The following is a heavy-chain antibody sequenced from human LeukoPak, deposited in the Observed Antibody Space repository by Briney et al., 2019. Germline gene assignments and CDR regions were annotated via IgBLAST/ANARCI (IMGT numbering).Heavy chain of an antibody. Sequence: ASVKVSCKASGGTFSSYAISWVRQAPGQGLEWMGGIIPTFGTANYAQKFQGRVTITADESTSTAYMELSSLRSEDTAVYYCARDSVDGYSSSSAFDYWGQGTLVTVSS. CDR1: GGTFSSYA. D-gene: IGHD6-6*01. J-gene: IGHJ4*02. CDR3: ARDSVDGYSSSSAFDY. CDR2: IIPTFGTA. V-gene: IGHV1-69*13.